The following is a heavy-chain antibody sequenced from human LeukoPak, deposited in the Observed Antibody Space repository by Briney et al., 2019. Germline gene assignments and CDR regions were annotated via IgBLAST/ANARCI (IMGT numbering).Heavy chain of an antibody. CDR1: GGTFSSYA. V-gene: IGHV1-69*04. Sequence: SVRVSCKASGGTFSSYAISWVRRAPGQGLEWMGRTIPILGIANYAQKFQGRVTVTADKSTSTAYMELSSLRSEDTAVYYCARVPLYYYDSSCYNHHYFDYWGQGTLVTVSS. D-gene: IGHD3-22*01. J-gene: IGHJ4*02. CDR3: ARVPLYYYDSSCYNHHYFDY. CDR2: TIPILGIA.